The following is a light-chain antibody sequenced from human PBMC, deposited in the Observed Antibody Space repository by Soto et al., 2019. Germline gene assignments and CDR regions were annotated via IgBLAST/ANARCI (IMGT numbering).Light chain of an antibody. CDR3: MQGTDWPYT. Sequence: DVVMTQSPLSLPVTLGQPASISCRSSQSLVYKDGNTYLNWFQQRPGQSPRRLIYKVSNRDSGVPDRFSGSGSGTDFILKISRVEAEDVGVYYCMQGTDWPYTFGQGTKLEIK. CDR1: QSLVYKDGNTY. V-gene: IGKV2-30*01. J-gene: IGKJ2*01. CDR2: KVS.